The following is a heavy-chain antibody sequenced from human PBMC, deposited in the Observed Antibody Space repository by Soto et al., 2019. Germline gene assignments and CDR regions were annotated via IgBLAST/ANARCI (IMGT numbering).Heavy chain of an antibody. Sequence: QVQLVESGGGVVQSGRSLRLSCAAFGFNFGDYTMHWVRQTPGKGLEWVALISFDGRNTYYADAVKGRFTISRDNSRNSMYLQMTSLKREDTALYYCARGPTFCISTSCYFDWFDPWGQGTQVTVSP. D-gene: IGHD2-2*01. V-gene: IGHV3-30*04. CDR1: GFNFGDYT. CDR2: ISFDGRNT. CDR3: ARGPTFCISTSCYFDWFDP. J-gene: IGHJ5*02.